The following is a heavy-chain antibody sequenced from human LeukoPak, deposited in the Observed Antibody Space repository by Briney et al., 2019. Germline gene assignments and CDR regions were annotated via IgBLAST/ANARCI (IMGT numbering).Heavy chain of an antibody. CDR3: ARGPGGYYYMDV. D-gene: IGHD3-16*01. J-gene: IGHJ6*03. CDR1: GGSISSNY. V-gene: IGHV4-59*01. Sequence: SETLSLTCTVSGGSISSNYWSWIRQPPGKGMGWVGYIYYSGSTNYNPSLKSRVTISVDTSKNQFSLKLSSVTAADTAVYYCARGPGGYYYMDVWGKGTTVTVSS. CDR2: IYYSGST.